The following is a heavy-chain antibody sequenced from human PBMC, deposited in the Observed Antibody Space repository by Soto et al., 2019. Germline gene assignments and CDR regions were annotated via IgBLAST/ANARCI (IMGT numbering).Heavy chain of an antibody. J-gene: IGHJ5*02. V-gene: IGHV3-30*04. CDR3: ARGDSSSSWFDP. D-gene: IGHD6-6*01. Sequence: GGSLRLSCAASGFTFSSYAMHWVRQAPGKGLEWVAVISYDGSNKYYADSVKGRFTISRDNSKNTLYLQMNSLRAEDTAVYYCARGDSSSSWFDPWGQGTLVTVSS. CDR2: ISYDGSNK. CDR1: GFTFSSYA.